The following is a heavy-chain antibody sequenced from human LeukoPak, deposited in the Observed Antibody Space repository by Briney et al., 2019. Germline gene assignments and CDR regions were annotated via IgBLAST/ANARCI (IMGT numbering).Heavy chain of an antibody. CDR3: ASGKEPYYYDGSGYFTY. CDR2: IYYSGST. J-gene: IGHJ4*02. CDR1: GGSISSSSYY. D-gene: IGHD3-22*01. Sequence: SETLSLTCTVSGGSISSSSYYWGWIRQPPGKGLEWIGSIYYSGSTYYNPSLKSRVTISVDTSKNQFSLKLSSVTAADTAVYYCASGKEPYYYDGSGYFTYWGQGTLVTVSS. V-gene: IGHV4-39*01.